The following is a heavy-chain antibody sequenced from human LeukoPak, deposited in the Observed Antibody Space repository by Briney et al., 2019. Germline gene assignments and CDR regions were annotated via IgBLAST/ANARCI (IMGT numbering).Heavy chain of an antibody. D-gene: IGHD2-8*01. V-gene: IGHV3-23*01. CDR3: AKVPAKGYCTNGVCYFDY. Sequence: GGSLRLSCAASGFTFSSYAMSWVRQAPGKGLEWVSVISGSGGSTYYADSVKGRFTISRDNSKNTLYLQMNSLRAEDTAVYYCAKVPAKGYCTNGVCYFDYWGQGTLVTVSS. CDR1: GFTFSSYA. CDR2: ISGSGGST. J-gene: IGHJ4*02.